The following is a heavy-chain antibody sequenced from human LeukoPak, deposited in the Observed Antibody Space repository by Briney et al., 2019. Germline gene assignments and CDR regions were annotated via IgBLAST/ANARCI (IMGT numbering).Heavy chain of an antibody. J-gene: IGHJ2*01. CDR3: AKSIEYCGADCYGYFDL. Sequence: GASVKVSCKPSGHTFTGYYMHWVRQAPGQGLEWMGRINPNSGATNYAQKFQGRVTMTRDTSISTAYMELTTLRSDDTAVYYCAKSIEYCGADCYGYFDLWGRGTLVTVSS. CDR1: GHTFTGYY. V-gene: IGHV1-2*06. D-gene: IGHD2-21*02. CDR2: INPNSGAT.